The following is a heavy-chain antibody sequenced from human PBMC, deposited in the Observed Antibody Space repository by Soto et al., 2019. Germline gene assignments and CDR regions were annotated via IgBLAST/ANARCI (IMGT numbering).Heavy chain of an antibody. V-gene: IGHV1-8*01. J-gene: IGHJ4*02. Sequence: GASVKVSCKASGYTFSSYDSNWVRQAPGQGLEWVGWINPTSEYTAHAQKFQGRVTLTREISTATAYMELSSLTSEDTAVYFCARQVRPGCSSDWGPGTQVTVSS. CDR1: GYTFSSYD. CDR2: INPTSEYT. CDR3: ARQVRPGCSSD. D-gene: IGHD3-10*01.